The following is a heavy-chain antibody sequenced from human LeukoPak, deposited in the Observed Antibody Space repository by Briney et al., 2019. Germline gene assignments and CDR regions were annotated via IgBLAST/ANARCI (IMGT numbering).Heavy chain of an antibody. CDR2: MNPNSGNT. J-gene: IGHJ4*02. V-gene: IGHV1-8*01. D-gene: IGHD5-12*01. CDR1: GYTFTSYD. CDR3: ARDSGSGYDYPFDY. Sequence: ASVKVSCKASGYTFTSYDINWVRQATGQGLEWMGWMNPNSGNTGYAQKFQGRVTMTRNTSISTAYMELSSLRAEDTALYYCARDSGSGYDYPFDYWGQGTLVTVSS.